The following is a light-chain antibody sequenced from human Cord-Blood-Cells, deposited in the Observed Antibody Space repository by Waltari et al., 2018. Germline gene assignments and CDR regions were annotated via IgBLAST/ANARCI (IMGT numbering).Light chain of an antibody. V-gene: IGKV3-11*01. CDR1: QSVSSY. CDR2: DAS. Sequence: EIVLTQSPATLSLSPGERATLSCRASQSVSSYLAWYQQKPGQAPRLRIYDASNRATGIPARFSGRGSGTDFTLTISSLGPEDFAVYYCQQRSNWPRTFGQGTKVEIK. CDR3: QQRSNWPRT. J-gene: IGKJ1*01.